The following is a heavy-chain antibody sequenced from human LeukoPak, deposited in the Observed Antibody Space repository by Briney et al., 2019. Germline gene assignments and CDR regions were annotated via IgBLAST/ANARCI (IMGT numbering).Heavy chain of an antibody. CDR1: GGSISSYY. D-gene: IGHD1-26*01. CDR2: SYYSGST. CDR3: ARYTRGRNGMDV. Sequence: SETLSLTCTVSGGSISSYYWSWIRQPPGKGLEWIGYSYYSGSTNYNPSLKSRVTISVDTTKNQFSLKLSSVTAADTAVYYCARYTRGRNGMDVWGQGTTVTVSS. V-gene: IGHV4-59*08. J-gene: IGHJ6*02.